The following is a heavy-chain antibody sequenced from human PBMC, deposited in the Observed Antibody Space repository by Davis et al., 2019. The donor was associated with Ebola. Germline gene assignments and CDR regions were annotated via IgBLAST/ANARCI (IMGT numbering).Heavy chain of an antibody. D-gene: IGHD1-26*01. CDR3: AKDTSNIWFEI. V-gene: IGHV3-23*01. CDR1: GFVFRNYV. Sequence: ESLKTSCAAPGFVFRNYVMSWVRQAPGKGLEWVSTLGTSADTYYADSVKGRFTISRDNSKNTLDLQMNGLRVEDTAIYYCAKDTSNIWFEIWGQGTNVTVSS. CDR2: LGTSADT. J-gene: IGHJ3*02.